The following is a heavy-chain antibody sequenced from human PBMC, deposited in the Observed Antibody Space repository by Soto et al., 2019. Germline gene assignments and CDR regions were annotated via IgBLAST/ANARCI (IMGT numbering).Heavy chain of an antibody. CDR1: GGSISSYY. D-gene: IGHD2-2*01. CDR2: IYYSGST. Sequence: PSETLSLTCTVSGGSISSYYWSWIRQPPGKGLEWIGYIYYSGSTNYNPSLKSRVTISVDTSKNQFSPKLSSVTAADTAVYYCATYCSTTNCFPRFDYWGQATLVTVSS. J-gene: IGHJ4*02. V-gene: IGHV4-59*01. CDR3: ATYCSTTNCFPRFDY.